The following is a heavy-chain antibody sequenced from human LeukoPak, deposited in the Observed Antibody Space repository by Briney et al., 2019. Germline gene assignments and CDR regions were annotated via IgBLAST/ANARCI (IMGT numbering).Heavy chain of an antibody. V-gene: IGHV3-30*02. CDR2: KRDDGSTE. J-gene: IGHJ4*02. D-gene: IGHD5-12*01. Sequence: PGGSLRLSCAASGFTFSNYGMHWVRQAPGKGLEWVAYKRDDGSTEYYVDSVKGRFTISRDNSKNTVYLQMNSLRVEDTAVYYCAKAFSGESGYDFVFEYWGRGILVTVSS. CDR3: AKAFSGESGYDFVFEY. CDR1: GFTFSNYG.